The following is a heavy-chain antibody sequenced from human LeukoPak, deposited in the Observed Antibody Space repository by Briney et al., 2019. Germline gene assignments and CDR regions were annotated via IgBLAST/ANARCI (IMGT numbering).Heavy chain of an antibody. Sequence: GGSLRLSCAASGFTFSNFNMDWVRQAPGKGLEWVSSISSSSTYIHYPDSVKGRFTISRDNAKNSLYLHMNILRAEDTAVYYCARDASTIATAATNFQHWGQGTLVTVSS. CDR1: GFTFSNFN. J-gene: IGHJ1*01. V-gene: IGHV3-21*01. CDR3: ARDASTIATAATNFQH. CDR2: ISSSSTYI. D-gene: IGHD6-13*01.